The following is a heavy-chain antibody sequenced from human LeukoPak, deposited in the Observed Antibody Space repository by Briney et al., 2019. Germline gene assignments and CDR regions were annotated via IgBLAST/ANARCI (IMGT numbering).Heavy chain of an antibody. V-gene: IGHV3-30*03. CDR1: GFTFSSYG. J-gene: IGHJ5*02. Sequence: GRSLRLSCAASGFTFSSYGMHWVRQAPGKGLEWVAVISYDGSNKYYADSVKGRFTISRDNSKNSLYLQMNSLRAEDTAVYYCAREEALYYDSSGYHHWGQGTLVTVSS. CDR3: AREEALYYDSSGYHH. CDR2: ISYDGSNK. D-gene: IGHD3-22*01.